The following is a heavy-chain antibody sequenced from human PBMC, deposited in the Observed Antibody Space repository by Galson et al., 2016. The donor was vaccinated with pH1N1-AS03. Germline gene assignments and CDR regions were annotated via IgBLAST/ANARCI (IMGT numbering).Heavy chain of an antibody. CDR1: GFTFDDYA. CDR2: INWNGDTR. V-gene: IGHV3-9*01. J-gene: IGHJ6*03. D-gene: IGHD5-18*01. Sequence: SLRLSCAVSGFTFDDYAMHWVRQGPGKGPEWVSSINWNGDTRGYADSVKGRFTISRDNANNSVYLQMNSLRAEDTAVYYCASASGDAYSYGPDYFYYTMDVWGKGTTVTVSS. CDR3: ASASGDAYSYGPDYFYYTMDV.